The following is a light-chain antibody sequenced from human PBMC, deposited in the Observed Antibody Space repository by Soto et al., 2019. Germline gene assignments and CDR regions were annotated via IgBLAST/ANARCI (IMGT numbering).Light chain of an antibody. CDR2: DAS. CDR1: QDISNY. CDR3: QQTFKTPHT. V-gene: IGKV1-39*01. J-gene: IGKJ2*01. Sequence: DIQLTQSPSSLSASVGDRVTITCQASQDISNYLNWYQQKPGKAPKLLIYDASNLETGVPSRFSGSGFGTDYTLTIGSLQPADFATYYCQQTFKTPHTFGQGTK.